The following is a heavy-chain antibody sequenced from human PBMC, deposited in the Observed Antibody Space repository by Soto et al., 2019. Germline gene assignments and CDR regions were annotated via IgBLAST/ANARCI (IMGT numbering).Heavy chain of an antibody. CDR1: GFTFDDYA. Sequence: GGSLRLSCAASGFTFDDYAMHWVRQAPGKGLEWVSGISWNSGSIGYADSVKGRFTISRDNAKNSLYLQMNSLRAEDTALYYCAKDPGSGGSLYYYYMDVWGKGTTVTVSS. J-gene: IGHJ6*03. CDR3: AKDPGSGGSLYYYYMDV. V-gene: IGHV3-9*01. D-gene: IGHD2-15*01. CDR2: ISWNSGSI.